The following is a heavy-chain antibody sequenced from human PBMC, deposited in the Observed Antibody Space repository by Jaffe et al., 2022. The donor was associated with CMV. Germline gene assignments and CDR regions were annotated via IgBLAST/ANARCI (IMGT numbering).Heavy chain of an antibody. Sequence: EVQLVESGGGLVQPGRSLRLSCTASGFTFGDYAMSWVRQAPGKGLEWVGFIRSKAYGGTTEYAASVKGRFTISRDDSKSIAYLQMNSLKTEDTAVYYCTRGRRYYGSGSRPYYYYYMDVWGKGTTVTVSS. CDR1: GFTFGDYA. D-gene: IGHD3-10*01. CDR2: IRSKAYGGTT. J-gene: IGHJ6*03. V-gene: IGHV3-49*04. CDR3: TRGRRYYGSGSRPYYYYYMDV.